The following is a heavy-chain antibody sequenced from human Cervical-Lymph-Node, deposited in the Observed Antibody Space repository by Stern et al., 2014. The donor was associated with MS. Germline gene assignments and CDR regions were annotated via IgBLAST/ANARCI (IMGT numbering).Heavy chain of an antibody. CDR3: ARTVSHNWFDP. CDR2: IYNSGST. Sequence: QLQLQESGPGLVKSSETLSLTCTVSGGSISYYHWSWLRQSPEKGLEWIGYIYNSGSTNYNPSLKSRVTISADTSQNQFPLELRSVTAADTAVYYCARTVSHNWFDPWGQGTLVTVSS. D-gene: IGHD4-17*01. J-gene: IGHJ5*01. CDR1: GGSISYYH. V-gene: IGHV4-59*01.